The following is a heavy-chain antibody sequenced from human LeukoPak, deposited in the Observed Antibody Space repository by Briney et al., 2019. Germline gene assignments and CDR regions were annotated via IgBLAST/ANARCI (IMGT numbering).Heavy chain of an antibody. CDR2: IWSDGNTK. CDR3: AKPPAPDSSGYYFDY. Sequence: PGRSLRLSCAASGFTFINYGMHWVRQARGKGLEWVAVIWSDGNTKYYADSVKGRFTISRDNSKNTLYHQMNGLRAEDSSAYYCAKPPAPDSSGYYFDYWGQGTLVTVSS. D-gene: IGHD3-22*01. J-gene: IGHJ4*02. CDR1: GFTFINYG. V-gene: IGHV3-33*06.